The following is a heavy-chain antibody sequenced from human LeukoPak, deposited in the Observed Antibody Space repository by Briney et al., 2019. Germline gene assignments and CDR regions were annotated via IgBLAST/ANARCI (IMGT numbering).Heavy chain of an antibody. D-gene: IGHD6-19*01. V-gene: IGHV3-9*01. CDR2: ISWNGATF. CDR1: GFTFDDYA. Sequence: GGSLRLSCAASGFTFDDYAMHWVRQAPGKGLEWVSGISWNGATFYYADSVKGRFTISRDNAKNSLYLQMNSLRAEDTAVYYCARGYSGWYLHDALDIWGQGTTVAVSS. CDR3: ARGYSGWYLHDALDI. J-gene: IGHJ3*02.